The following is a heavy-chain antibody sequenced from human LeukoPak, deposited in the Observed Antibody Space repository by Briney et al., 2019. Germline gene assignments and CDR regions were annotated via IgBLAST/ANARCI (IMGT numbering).Heavy chain of an antibody. CDR2: INSDGSRT. J-gene: IGHJ4*02. Sequence: GGSLRLSCAASGFTFSSYWMRWVRQAPGKGLVWVSRINSDGSRTTYADSVKGRFTISRDNAKNTLYLQMNSLRAEDTAVYYCARDTIDVDIVATIQYFDYWGQGTLVTVSS. V-gene: IGHV3-74*01. CDR3: ARDTIDVDIVATIQYFDY. CDR1: GFTFSSYW. D-gene: IGHD5-12*01.